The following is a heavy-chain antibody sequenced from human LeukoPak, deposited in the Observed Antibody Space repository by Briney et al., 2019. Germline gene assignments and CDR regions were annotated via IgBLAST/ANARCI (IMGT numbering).Heavy chain of an antibody. CDR2: ISGSGDST. D-gene: IGHD6-6*01. CDR1: GSSGTTNY. V-gene: IGHV3-23*01. Sequence: PGGSLRLSCAASGSSGTTNYMSWVRQAPGKGLEWVSGISGSGDSTFYADSVKGRFTISRDNSKNTLYLQMNSLRAEDTAVYYCAKAPIEYSSSADDAFDIWGQGTMVTVSS. J-gene: IGHJ3*02. CDR3: AKAPIEYSSSADDAFDI.